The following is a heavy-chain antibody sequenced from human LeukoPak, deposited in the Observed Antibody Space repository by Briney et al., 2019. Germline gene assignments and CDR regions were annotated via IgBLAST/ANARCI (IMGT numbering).Heavy chain of an antibody. Sequence: ASVNVSCKTSGYSFILYGISWVRQAPGQGREWMGWINTSTGDAKYTQKFQGRATLTTDTSTSTAYLEMRSLRSDDTAVYYCARGQGNRLLWVGESLSNINPLDYWGQGSLVTVSS. D-gene: IGHD3-10*01. CDR2: INTSTGDA. V-gene: IGHV1-18*01. CDR1: GYSFILYG. CDR3: ARGQGNRLLWVGESLSNINPLDY. J-gene: IGHJ4*02.